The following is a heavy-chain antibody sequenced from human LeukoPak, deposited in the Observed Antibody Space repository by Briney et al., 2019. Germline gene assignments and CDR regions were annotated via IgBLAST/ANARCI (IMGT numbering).Heavy chain of an antibody. CDR2: IKEDGTEK. CDR3: AKDRQPLMVRGASIFDY. CDR1: GFTFSDFW. D-gene: IGHD3-10*01. J-gene: IGHJ4*02. V-gene: IGHV3-7*01. Sequence: GGSLRLSCAGSGFTFSDFWMTWVRQTPGKGLEWVANIKEDGTEKNLVDSVKGRFTISRDNTKNTLYLQMNSLRAEDTAVYYCAKDRQPLMVRGASIFDYWGQGTLVTVSS.